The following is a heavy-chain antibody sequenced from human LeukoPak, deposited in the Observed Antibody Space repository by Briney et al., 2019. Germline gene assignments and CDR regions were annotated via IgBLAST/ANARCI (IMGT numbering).Heavy chain of an antibody. J-gene: IGHJ4*02. CDR1: GFTSSSYA. Sequence: GGSLRLSCAASGFTSSSYAMSWVRQAPGKGLEWVSAISGSGGSTYYADSVKGRFTISRDNSKNTLYLQMNSLRAEDTAVYYCARATYYYDSSGYDFWGQGTLVTVSS. D-gene: IGHD3-22*01. V-gene: IGHV3-23*01. CDR3: ARATYYYDSSGYDF. CDR2: ISGSGGST.